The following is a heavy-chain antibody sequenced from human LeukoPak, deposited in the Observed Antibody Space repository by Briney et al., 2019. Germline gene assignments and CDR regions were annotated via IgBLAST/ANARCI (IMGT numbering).Heavy chain of an antibody. CDR2: ISSGVTTR. CDR1: GFTFNSYS. Sequence: PGGSLRLSCAASGFTFNSYSMNWVRQAPGKGLEWISYISSGVTTRYYADSVKGRFTISRDDAKNSLYLQMNSLRAEDTAVYYCARFNLGWFDPWGQGTLVTVSS. J-gene: IGHJ5*02. V-gene: IGHV3-48*01. D-gene: IGHD1-20*01. CDR3: ARFNLGWFDP.